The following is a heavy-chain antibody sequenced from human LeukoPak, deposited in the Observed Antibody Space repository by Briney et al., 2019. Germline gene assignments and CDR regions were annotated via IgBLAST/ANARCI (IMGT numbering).Heavy chain of an antibody. D-gene: IGHD4/OR15-4a*01. CDR1: GFTVSSNF. J-gene: IGHJ5*02. CDR2: INSDGSAT. CDR3: ERDYGA. V-gene: IGHV3-74*03. Sequence: GGSLRLSCAASGFTVSSNFMSWVRQAPGKGLEWVSRINSDGSATTYADFVKGRFTISRDNAKNTLYLQMNSLRVDDTAMYYCERDYGAWGQGTLVTVS.